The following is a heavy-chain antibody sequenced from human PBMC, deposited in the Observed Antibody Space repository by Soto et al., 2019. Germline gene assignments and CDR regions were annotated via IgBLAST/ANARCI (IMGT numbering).Heavy chain of an antibody. D-gene: IGHD1-7*01. CDR1: GFTFSSYS. Sequence: GGSLRLSCAASGFTFSSYSMTWVRQAPGKRLEWVAQITASGGSTYYADSVRGRFTISRDTSRNTLYLQINSLRAEDTALYYCAKCMQAYWNYDAHHIWGQGTMVTVPS. CDR3: AKCMQAYWNYDAHHI. CDR2: ITASGGST. V-gene: IGHV3-23*01. J-gene: IGHJ3*02.